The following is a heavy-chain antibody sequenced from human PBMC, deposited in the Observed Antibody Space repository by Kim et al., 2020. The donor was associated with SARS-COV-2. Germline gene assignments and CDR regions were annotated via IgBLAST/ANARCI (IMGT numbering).Heavy chain of an antibody. Sequence: ASVKVSCKASGYTFTSYDINWVRQATGQGLEWMGWMNPNSGNTGYAQKFQGRVTMTRNTSISTAYMELSSLRSEDTAVYYCARGFNDYGDWYFDLWGRGTLVTVSS. V-gene: IGHV1-8*01. CDR1: GYTFTSYD. D-gene: IGHD4-17*01. CDR2: MNPNSGNT. CDR3: ARGFNDYGDWYFDL. J-gene: IGHJ2*01.